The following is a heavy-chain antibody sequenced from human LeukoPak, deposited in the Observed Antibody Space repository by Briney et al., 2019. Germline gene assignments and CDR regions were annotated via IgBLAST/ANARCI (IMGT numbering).Heavy chain of an antibody. V-gene: IGHV4-39*07. CDR3: ARESMQWLVLDY. Sequence: SETLSLTCTVSGGSISSSSYYWGWIRQPPGKGLEWIGSIYYSGSTYYNPSLKSRVTISVDTSKNQFSLKLSSVTAADTAVYYCARESMQWLVLDYWGQGTLVTVSS. CDR2: IYYSGST. D-gene: IGHD6-19*01. J-gene: IGHJ4*02. CDR1: GGSISSSSYY.